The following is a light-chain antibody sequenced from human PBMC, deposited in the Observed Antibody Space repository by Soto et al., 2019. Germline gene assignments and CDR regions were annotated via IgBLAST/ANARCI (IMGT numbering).Light chain of an antibody. V-gene: IGKV3-20*01. CDR2: GAS. CDR3: HQYVSSPKT. CDR1: QSVSSSY. Sequence: EIVLTQSPGTLSLSPGERATLSCRASQSVSSSYLAWYQQKPGQAPRRLIYGASSRATGIPDRFSGSGSGTDLTLTISRLEPEDCAVYYCHQYVSSPKTFDQGTKVDIK. J-gene: IGKJ1*01.